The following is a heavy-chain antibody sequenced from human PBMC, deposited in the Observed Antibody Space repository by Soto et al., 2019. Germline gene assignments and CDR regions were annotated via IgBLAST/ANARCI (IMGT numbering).Heavy chain of an antibody. Sequence: EVQLVESGGGLVQPGGSLRLSCAASGFTFSSYSMNWVRQAPGKGLEWVSYISSSSTTKYYADSVKGRFTISRDNAKNSLYLQMNSLRAEDMALYYCARDGCSGSNCLNWFDPWGQGTLVTVSS. D-gene: IGHD2-15*01. V-gene: IGHV3-48*01. CDR2: ISSSSTTK. J-gene: IGHJ5*02. CDR1: GFTFSSYS. CDR3: ARDGCSGSNCLNWFDP.